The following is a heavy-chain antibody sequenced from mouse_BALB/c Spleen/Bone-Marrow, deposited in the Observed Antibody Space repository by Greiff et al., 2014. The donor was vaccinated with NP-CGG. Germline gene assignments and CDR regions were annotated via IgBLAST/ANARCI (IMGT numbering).Heavy chain of an antibody. CDR1: GYAFSSYN. CDR3: AKGARSRYYVLDN. V-gene: IGHV1S135*01. Sequence: EVKLMESGPELVKPGASVKVSCKASGYAFSSYNMYWVRQSHGKSLEWIGYIDPYNGDTSYNQKFKGKATLTVDKSSSTAYMHLNSLTSEDSAVYYCAKGARSRYYVLDNWGQGPQSPSPQ. J-gene: IGHJ4*01. CDR2: IDPYNGDT.